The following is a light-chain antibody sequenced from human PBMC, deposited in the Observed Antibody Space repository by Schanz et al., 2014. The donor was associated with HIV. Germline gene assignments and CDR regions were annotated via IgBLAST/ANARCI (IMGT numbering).Light chain of an antibody. CDR1: SSDIGTYNR. CDR2: EVS. V-gene: IGLV2-18*02. J-gene: IGLJ1*01. Sequence: QSALTHPPSVSGSPGQSVTISCTGTSSDIGTYNRVSWYQQSPGTAPKLLIYEVSDRPSGIPDRFSGSKSGNTASLTISGLQAEDEADYYCSSYTSSSTLYVFGTGTKLTVL. CDR3: SSYTSSSTLYV.